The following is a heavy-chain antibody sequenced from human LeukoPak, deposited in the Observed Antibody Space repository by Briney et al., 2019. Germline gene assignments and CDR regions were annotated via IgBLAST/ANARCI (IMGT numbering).Heavy chain of an antibody. Sequence: YNPSLKSRVTISVDTSKNQFSLKLSSVTAADTAVYYCARHGLREMATIRTGYYYYGMDVWGQGTTVTVSS. V-gene: IGHV4-59*08. J-gene: IGHJ6*02. CDR3: ARHGLREMATIRTGYYYYGMDV. D-gene: IGHD5-24*01.